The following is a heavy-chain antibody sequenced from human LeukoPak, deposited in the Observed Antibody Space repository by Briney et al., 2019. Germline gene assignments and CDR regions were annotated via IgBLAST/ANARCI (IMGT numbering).Heavy chain of an antibody. CDR1: GYRFNNYG. CDR3: ARRYDSSGYYPLDYFDH. V-gene: IGHV5-51*01. CDR2: IFPGDSET. D-gene: IGHD3-22*01. J-gene: IGHJ4*02. Sequence: GESLKISCTGSGYRFNNYGIVWVRQTPGEGLQWMGIIFPGDSETRYSPSFEGQVTFSADKSNTTAYLHWSSLKASDTAMYYCARRYDSSGYYPLDYFDHWGQGSLATVSS.